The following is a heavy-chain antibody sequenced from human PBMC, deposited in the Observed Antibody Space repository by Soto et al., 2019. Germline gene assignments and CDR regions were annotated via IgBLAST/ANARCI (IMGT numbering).Heavy chain of an antibody. CDR3: ARGSWAPRFDP. CDR2: INHSGGT. J-gene: IGHJ5*02. V-gene: IGHV4-34*01. Sequence: QVQLQQWGAGLLKPSETLSLTCAVYGGSFSGFSGYYWSWIRQPPGKGLEWIGEINHSGGTNYNPSLVSRVTISVDTSKSQFSLRLTSVTAADTAVYYCARGSWAPRFDPWGQGTLVTVSS. CDR1: GGSFSGFSGYY.